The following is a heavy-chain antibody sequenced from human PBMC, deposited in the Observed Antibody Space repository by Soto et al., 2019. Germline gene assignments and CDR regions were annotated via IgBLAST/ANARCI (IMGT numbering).Heavy chain of an antibody. CDR3: ARDRITMVRGDYYGMDV. CDR2: INPNSGGT. Sequence: ASVKVSCKASGYTFTGYYMHWVRQAPGQGLEWMGWINPNSGGTNYAQKFQGWVTMTRDTSISTAYMELSRLRSDDTAVYYCARDRITMVRGDYYGMDVCGQRTTVTVSS. J-gene: IGHJ6*02. D-gene: IGHD3-10*01. V-gene: IGHV1-2*04. CDR1: GYTFTGYY.